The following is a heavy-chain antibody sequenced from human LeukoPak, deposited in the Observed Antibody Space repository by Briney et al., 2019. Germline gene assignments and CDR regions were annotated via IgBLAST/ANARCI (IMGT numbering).Heavy chain of an antibody. CDR3: ARAPLQQWLVGVIDY. J-gene: IGHJ4*02. V-gene: IGHV1-18*01. CDR1: GYTFTSYA. D-gene: IGHD6-19*01. CDR2: ISAYNGNT. Sequence: ASVKVSCKASGYTFTSYAISWVRQAPGQGLEWMGWISAYNGNTNYAQKLQGRVTMTTDTSTTTAYMELRSLRSDDTAVYYCARAPLQQWLVGVIDYWGQGTLVTVSS.